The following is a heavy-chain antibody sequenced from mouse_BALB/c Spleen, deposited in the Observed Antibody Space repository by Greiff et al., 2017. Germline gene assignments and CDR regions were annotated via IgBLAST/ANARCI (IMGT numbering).Heavy chain of an antibody. Sequence: VQLQQSGPELVRPGVSVKISCKGSGYTFTDYAMHWVKQSHAKSLEWIGVISTYYGNTNYNQKFKGKATMTVDKSSSTAYMELARLTSEDSAIYYCARGYDYDPFAYWGQGTLVTVSA. V-gene: IGHV1-67*01. D-gene: IGHD2-4*01. CDR3: ARGYDYDPFAY. CDR1: GYTFTDYA. J-gene: IGHJ3*01. CDR2: ISTYYGNT.